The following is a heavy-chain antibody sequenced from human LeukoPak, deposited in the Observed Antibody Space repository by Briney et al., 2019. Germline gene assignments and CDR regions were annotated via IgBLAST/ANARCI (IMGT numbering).Heavy chain of an antibody. CDR3: ARPPAARRGDY. D-gene: IGHD6-6*01. J-gene: IGHJ4*02. CDR2: ISSSGSTI. V-gene: IGHV3-48*03. Sequence: PGGSLRPSXAASGFTFSSYEMNWVRQAPGKGLEWVSYISSSGSTIYYADSVKGRFTISRDNAKNSLYLQMNSLRAEDTAVYYCARPPAARRGDYWGQGTLVTVSS. CDR1: GFTFSSYE.